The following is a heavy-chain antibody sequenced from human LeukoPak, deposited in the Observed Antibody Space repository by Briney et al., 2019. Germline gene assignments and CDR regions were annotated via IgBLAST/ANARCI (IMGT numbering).Heavy chain of an antibody. CDR3: ARFRAGVGELYGDY. J-gene: IGHJ4*02. Sequence: ASVKVSCKASGYTFTSYCIRWVRQAPGQGLEWMGWISAYNGNTNYAQKLQGRVTMTTDTSTSTTYMWVRSLTSDEMPGYYCARFRAGVGELYGDYWGQGTLVTVSS. CDR1: GYTFTSYC. V-gene: IGHV1-18*03. D-gene: IGHD3-16*01. CDR2: ISAYNGNT.